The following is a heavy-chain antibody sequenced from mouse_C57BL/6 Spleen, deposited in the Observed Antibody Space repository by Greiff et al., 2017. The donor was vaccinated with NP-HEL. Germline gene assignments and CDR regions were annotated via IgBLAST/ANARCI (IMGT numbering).Heavy chain of an antibody. CDR2: IYPGSGST. Sequence: VQLQQPGAELVKPGASVKMSCTASGYTFISYWITWVKQRPGQGLEWIGDIYPGSGSTNYNEKFKSKATLTVDTASSTAYMQLSSLTSEDSAFYYCAISGYYGSSYLDDWGKGTTLTVSS. CDR3: AISGYYGSSYLDD. CDR1: GYTFISYW. J-gene: IGHJ2*01. V-gene: IGHV1-55*01. D-gene: IGHD1-1*01.